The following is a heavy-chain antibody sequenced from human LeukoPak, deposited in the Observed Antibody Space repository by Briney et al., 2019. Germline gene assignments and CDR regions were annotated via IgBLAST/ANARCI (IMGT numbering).Heavy chain of an antibody. V-gene: IGHV3-7*03. CDR3: ARALWNSGCV. J-gene: IGHJ4*02. CDR1: GFTFSSYW. D-gene: IGHD1-7*01. Sequence: GGSLRLSCAASGFTFSSYWISWVRQAPGKGLEWVANIKEDGSQKHYVDSVTGRFTISRDNAKRSSYPQMKSLRDEDTAVYFCARALWNSGCVWGQGTLVTVSA. CDR2: IKEDGSQK.